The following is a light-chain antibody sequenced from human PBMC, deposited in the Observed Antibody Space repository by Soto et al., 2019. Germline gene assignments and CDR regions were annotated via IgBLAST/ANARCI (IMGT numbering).Light chain of an antibody. CDR1: QSISSY. Sequence: DIQMTQSPSSLSAPVGDRVTITCRASQSISSYLNWYQQKPGKAPKLLIYAASSLQSGVPSRFSASGSGTDFTLTISSLQPEDFATYYCQQSYSTLLTFGQGTKVDIK. CDR3: QQSYSTLLT. CDR2: AAS. V-gene: IGKV1-39*01. J-gene: IGKJ1*01.